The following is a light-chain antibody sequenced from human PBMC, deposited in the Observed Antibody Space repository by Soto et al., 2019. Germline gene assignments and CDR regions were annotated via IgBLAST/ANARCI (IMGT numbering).Light chain of an antibody. J-gene: IGKJ4*01. CDR1: QGIRND. V-gene: IGKV1-6*01. CDR2: GVS. Sequence: AIQMTQSPSSLSASVGDRVTITCRASQGIRNDLGWYQQKPGKAPKLLMFGVSNLESGVPSRISGSGSGTAFTLTITSLEVDDFATYYCQQSYTLPVTFGGGTRVEIK. CDR3: QQSYTLPVT.